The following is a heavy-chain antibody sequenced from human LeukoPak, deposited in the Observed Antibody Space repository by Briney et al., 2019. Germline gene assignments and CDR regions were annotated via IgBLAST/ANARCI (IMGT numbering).Heavy chain of an antibody. Sequence: PGGSLRLSCAASGFTFSDYYMSWIRQAPGKGLEWVSGISGSGVSGAGTYYADSVKGRFTISRDYSKNTLYLQMNSLRAEDTAVYYCTKDRWELPKRNYMDVWGKGTTVTVSS. CDR3: TKDRWELPKRNYMDV. V-gene: IGHV3-23*01. J-gene: IGHJ6*03. D-gene: IGHD1-26*01. CDR2: ISGSGVSGAGT. CDR1: GFTFSDYY.